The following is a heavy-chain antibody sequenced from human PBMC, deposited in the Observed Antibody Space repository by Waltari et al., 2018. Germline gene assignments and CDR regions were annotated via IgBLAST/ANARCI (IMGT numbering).Heavy chain of an antibody. CDR1: GFTVSSNY. CDR3: ARELRGYSYGYDY. J-gene: IGHJ4*02. Sequence: EVQLVESGGGLIQPGGSLRLSCAASGFTVSSNYMSWVRQAPGKGREWVSGIYSGGSTYYADSVKGRFTISRDNSKNTLYLQMNSLRAEDTAVYYCARELRGYSYGYDYWGQGTLVTVSS. V-gene: IGHV3-53*01. D-gene: IGHD5-18*01. CDR2: IYSGGST.